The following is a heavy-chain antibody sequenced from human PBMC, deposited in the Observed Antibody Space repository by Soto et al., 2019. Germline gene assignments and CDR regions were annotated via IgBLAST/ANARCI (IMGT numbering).Heavy chain of an antibody. CDR3: AKQLPYSGSDY. CDR1: GFTFSSYA. CDR2: ISGSGSST. J-gene: IGHJ4*02. Sequence: EVQLLESGGGLVQTGGSLRLSCAASGFTFSSYAMNWVRQAPWKGLEWVSAISGSGSSTYYADSVKGRFTMSRDNSKNTLYLQMNSLRAEDTAVYYCAKQLPYSGSDYWGQGTLVTVSS. D-gene: IGHD5-12*01. V-gene: IGHV3-23*01.